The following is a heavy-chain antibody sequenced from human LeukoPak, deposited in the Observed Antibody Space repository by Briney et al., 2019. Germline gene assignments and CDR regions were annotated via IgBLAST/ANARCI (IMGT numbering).Heavy chain of an antibody. CDR3: ARHFFRSDCSGGSCHWQDAFDI. Sequence: PSETLSLTCTVSGGSISSGSYYWSWIRQPAGKGLEWIGRIYTSGSTNYNPSLKSRVTISVDTSKNQFSLKLSSVTAADTAVYYCARHFFRSDCSGGSCHWQDAFDIWGQGTLVTVSS. V-gene: IGHV4-61*02. J-gene: IGHJ4*02. D-gene: IGHD2-15*01. CDR1: GGSISSGSYY. CDR2: IYTSGST.